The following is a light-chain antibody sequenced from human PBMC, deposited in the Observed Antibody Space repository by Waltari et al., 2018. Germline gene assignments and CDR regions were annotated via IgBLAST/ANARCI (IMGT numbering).Light chain of an antibody. J-gene: IGKJ1*01. CDR1: LSVSTN. CDR2: GAS. V-gene: IGKV3-15*01. CDR3: QQYNYWWT. Sequence: VMTQFPATLSVSPGDRATLSCRASLSVSTNLAWYQQRAGQAPRLHIYGASTRATGIPARFSGSWSGTEFTLTISSLQSEDFAVYYCQQYNYWWTFGQGTQVEIK.